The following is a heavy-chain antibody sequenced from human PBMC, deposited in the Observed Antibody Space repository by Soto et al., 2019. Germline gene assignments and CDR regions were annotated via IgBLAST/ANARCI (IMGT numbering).Heavy chain of an antibody. V-gene: IGHV4-39*01. CDR2: VFYTGFT. CDR3: ASSQKGYNWNYFDH. J-gene: IGHJ4*02. D-gene: IGHD1-20*01. Sequence: SETLSLTCAVSGGSISGSYYYWGWLRQSPGRGPEWIGSVFYTGFTSYNPSLESRVSVSVDTSKNQYSLKVSAVTAADTAVYYCASSQKGYNWNYFDHWGQGALVTVSS. CDR1: GGSISGSYYY.